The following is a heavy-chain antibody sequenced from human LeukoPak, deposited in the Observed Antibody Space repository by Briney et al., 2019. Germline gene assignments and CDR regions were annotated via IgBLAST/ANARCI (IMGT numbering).Heavy chain of an antibody. CDR3: AKGAVQYCSSTSCSSHSFDY. D-gene: IGHD2-2*01. J-gene: IGHJ4*02. Sequence: PGGSLRLSCAASGFTFSSYGMHWVRQAPGKGLEWVAFIRYDGSNKYYADSVKGRFTISRDNSKNTLYLQMNSLRAEDTAVYYCAKGAVQYCSSTSCSSHSFDYWGQGTLVTVSS. V-gene: IGHV3-30*02. CDR2: IRYDGSNK. CDR1: GFTFSSYG.